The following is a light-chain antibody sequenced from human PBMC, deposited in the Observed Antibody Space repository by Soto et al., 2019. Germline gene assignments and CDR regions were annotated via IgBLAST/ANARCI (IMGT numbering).Light chain of an antibody. CDR1: QSIGSD. CDR3: QQYADWPPYT. CDR2: GAS. Sequence: EMVMTQSPGTLSVSLGERATLSCRASQSIGSDLAWYQQKPGKAHKLLIYGASTRAQDTPTGLSGSGSGAEDSLTISSRQSEDFAMNYCQQYADWPPYTFGQGTKLEI. J-gene: IGKJ2*01. V-gene: IGKV3-15*01.